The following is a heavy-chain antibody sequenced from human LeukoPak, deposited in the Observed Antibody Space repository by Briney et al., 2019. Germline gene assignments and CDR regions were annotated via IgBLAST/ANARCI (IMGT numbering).Heavy chain of an antibody. CDR2: IYYSGST. CDR3: ARASLRGVYFDY. D-gene: IGHD2-2*01. J-gene: IGHJ4*02. CDR1: GGSISSSYYY. V-gene: IGHV4-39*07. Sequence: SETLSLTCTVSGGSISSSYYYWGWIRQPPGKGLEWIGSIYYSGSTYYNPSLKSRVTISVDTSKNQFSLKLSSVTAADTAVYYCARASLRGVYFDYWGQGTLVTVSS.